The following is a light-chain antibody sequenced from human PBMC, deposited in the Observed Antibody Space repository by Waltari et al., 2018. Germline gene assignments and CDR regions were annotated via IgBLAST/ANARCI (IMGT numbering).Light chain of an antibody. CDR2: DAS. Sequence: EIVLTQSPATLSLSPGEGATLSCRASQSVSSQLVWYQQKRGQAPRLLIYDASNRATGIPARFSGSGSGTDFTLTISSLEPEAFAVYYCQQCNNSPPTFGQGTKVEIK. V-gene: IGKV3-11*01. CDR1: QSVSSQ. CDR3: QQCNNSPPT. J-gene: IGKJ1*01.